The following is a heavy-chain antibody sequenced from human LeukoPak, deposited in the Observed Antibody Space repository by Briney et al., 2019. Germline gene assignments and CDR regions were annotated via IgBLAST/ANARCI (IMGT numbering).Heavy chain of an antibody. Sequence: SETLSLTCTVSGGSISSSSYYWGWIRQPPGKGLEWTGSIYYSGSTYYNPSLKSRVTISVDTSKNQFSLKLSSVTAADTAVYYCARLSRPRAFDYWGQGTLVTVSS. V-gene: IGHV4-39*01. CDR1: GGSISSSSYY. J-gene: IGHJ4*02. CDR3: ARLSRPRAFDY. CDR2: IYYSGST.